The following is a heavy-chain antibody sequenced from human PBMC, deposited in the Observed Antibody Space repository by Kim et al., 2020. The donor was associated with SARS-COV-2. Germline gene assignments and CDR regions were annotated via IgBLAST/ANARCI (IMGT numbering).Heavy chain of an antibody. V-gene: IGHV3-30-3*01. Sequence: GGSLRLSCAASGFTFSSYAMHWVRQAPGKGLEWVAVISYDGSNKYYADSVKGRFTISRDNSKNTLYLQMNSLRAEDTAVYYCARVGGAYSSSWYEYFQH. CDR1: GFTFSSYA. J-gene: IGHJ1*01. CDR3: ARVGGAYSSSWYEYFQH. CDR2: ISYDGSNK. D-gene: IGHD6-13*01.